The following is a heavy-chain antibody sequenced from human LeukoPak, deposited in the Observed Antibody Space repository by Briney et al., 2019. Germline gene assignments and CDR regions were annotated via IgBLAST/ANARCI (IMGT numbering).Heavy chain of an antibody. CDR1: GFSFSLYA. CDR2: ISRSSETT. V-gene: IGHV3-48*04. Sequence: PGGSLRLSCAASGFSFSLYAMNWVRQTPGKGLEWVSYISRSSETTHYADSVKGRFTISRDNAKNSLYLQMNSLRVDDTAVYYCTSSGDGAFDNWGPGTMVTVSS. J-gene: IGHJ3*02. D-gene: IGHD3-10*01. CDR3: TSSGDGAFDN.